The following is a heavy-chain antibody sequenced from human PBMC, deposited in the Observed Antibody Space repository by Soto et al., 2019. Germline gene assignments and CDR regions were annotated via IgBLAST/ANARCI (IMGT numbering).Heavy chain of an antibody. CDR1: GFTFEDYA. J-gene: IGHJ3*02. Sequence: GGSLRLSCAACGFTFEDYAMHGVRQAPGKGLEWVSGISWNSGSIGYADSVKGRFTISRDNAKNSLYLQMNSLRAEDTALYYFAKDIARTTWIDAFDIWGQGTMVTVSS. V-gene: IGHV3-9*01. CDR2: ISWNSGSI. D-gene: IGHD1-1*01. CDR3: AKDIARTTWIDAFDI.